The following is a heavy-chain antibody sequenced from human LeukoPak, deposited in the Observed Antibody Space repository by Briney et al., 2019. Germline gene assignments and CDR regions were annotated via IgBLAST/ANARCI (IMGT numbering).Heavy chain of an antibody. D-gene: IGHD3-3*01. J-gene: IGHJ4*02. CDR1: GYTFTSYG. CDR3: ARDMGSITIFGVVIIGGFNY. CDR2: ISAYNGNT. V-gene: IGHV1-18*01. Sequence: GASVKVSCKASGYTFTSYGISWVRQAPGQGLEWMGWISAYNGNTNYAQKLQGRVTMTTDTSTSTAYMELRSLRSDDTAVYYCARDMGSITIFGVVIIGGFNYWGQGTLVTVSS.